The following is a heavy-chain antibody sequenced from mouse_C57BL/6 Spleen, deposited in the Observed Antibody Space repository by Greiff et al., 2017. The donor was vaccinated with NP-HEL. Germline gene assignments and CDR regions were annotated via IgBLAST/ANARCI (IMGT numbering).Heavy chain of an antibody. CDR2: IRNKANGYTT. D-gene: IGHD1-1*01. CDR1: GFTFTDYY. J-gene: IGHJ2*01. CDR3: ARWGTTVVARGYFDY. V-gene: IGHV7-3*01. Sequence: DVHLVESGGGLVQPGGSLSLSCAASGFTFTDYYMSWVRQPPGKALEWLGFIRNKANGYTTEYSASVKGRFTISRDNSQSILYLQMNALRAEDSATYYCARWGTTVVARGYFDYWGQGTTLTVSS.